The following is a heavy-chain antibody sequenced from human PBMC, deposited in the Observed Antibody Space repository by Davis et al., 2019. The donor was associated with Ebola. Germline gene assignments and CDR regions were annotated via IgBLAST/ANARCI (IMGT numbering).Heavy chain of an antibody. D-gene: IGHD3-10*01. CDR3: AREAPGGADAFDI. CDR2: IHYSGST. J-gene: IGHJ3*02. CDR1: GCSVSSGSYH. V-gene: IGHV4-61*01. Sequence: MPSDTLSPPCTLPGCSVSSGSYHWCSILQPPGKGLEWIGYIHYSGSTNFNPSLKSRLSISVDTSKSQISLKLSSVTAADTAVYYCAREAPGGADAFDIWGQGTMVTVSS.